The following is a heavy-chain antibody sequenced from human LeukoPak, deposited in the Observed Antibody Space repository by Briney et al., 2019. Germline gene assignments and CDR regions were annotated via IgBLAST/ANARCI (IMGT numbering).Heavy chain of an antibody. V-gene: IGHV3-15*01. Sequence: GGSLRFSCAASGFTFSNAWMSWVRQAPGKGLEWVGRIKSKTDGGTTDYAAPVKGRFTISRDDSKNTLYLQMNSLKTEDTAVYYCTTADIVVVPALNWGQGTLVTVSS. CDR3: TTADIVVVPALN. CDR2: IKSKTDGGTT. J-gene: IGHJ4*02. D-gene: IGHD2-2*01. CDR1: GFTFSNAW.